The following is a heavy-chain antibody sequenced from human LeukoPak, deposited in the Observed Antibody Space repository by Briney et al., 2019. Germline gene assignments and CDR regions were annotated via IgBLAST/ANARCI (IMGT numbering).Heavy chain of an antibody. Sequence: ASVKVSCKASGYTFTSYDINWVRQATGQGLEWMGWMNPNSGNTGYAQKFQGGVTITRNTSISTAYMELSSLRSEDTAVYYCARLIAAAGTVNWFDPWGQGTLVTVSS. CDR3: ARLIAAAGTVNWFDP. CDR2: MNPNSGNT. V-gene: IGHV1-8*03. J-gene: IGHJ5*02. D-gene: IGHD6-13*01. CDR1: GYTFTSYD.